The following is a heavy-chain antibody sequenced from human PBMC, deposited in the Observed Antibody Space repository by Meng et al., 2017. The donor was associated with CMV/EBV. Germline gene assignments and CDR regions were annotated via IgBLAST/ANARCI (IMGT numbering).Heavy chain of an antibody. J-gene: IGHJ6*02. CDR3: AREEDYYGMDV. CDR1: GFTFSSYW. V-gene: IGHV3-7*01. Sequence: GESLKISCAASGFTFSSYWMSWVRQAPGKGLEWVANIKQDGSEKYYVDSVKGRFTISRDNAKNSLYLQMNSLRAEDTAVYYCAREEDYYGMDVWGQGTTVTVS. CDR2: IKQDGSEK.